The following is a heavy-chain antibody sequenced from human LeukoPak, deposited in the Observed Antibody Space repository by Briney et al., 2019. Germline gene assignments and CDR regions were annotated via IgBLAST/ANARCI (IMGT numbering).Heavy chain of an antibody. V-gene: IGHV1-2*02. CDR1: GYTFIAYY. CDR3: ATDIAAAGNDY. Sequence: GASVKVSCKASGYTFIAYYMHWVRQAPGQGLEWMGWINPNSGGTNYAQKFQGRVTMTRDTSISTAYMELSRLRSDDTAVYYCATDIAAAGNDYWGQGTLVTVSS. J-gene: IGHJ4*02. D-gene: IGHD6-13*01. CDR2: INPNSGGT.